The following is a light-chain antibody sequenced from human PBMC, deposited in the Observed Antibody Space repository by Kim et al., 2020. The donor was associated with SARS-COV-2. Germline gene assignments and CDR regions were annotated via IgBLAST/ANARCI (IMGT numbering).Light chain of an antibody. CDR2: DVI. J-gene: IGLJ3*02. V-gene: IGLV2-14*03. CDR3: NAYTTSSTWV. Sequence: RAPQLFIYDVINRPSGVSNLFSGSKSGNTASMIVSGLQAEDEADYYCNAYTTSSTWVFGGGTQLTVL.